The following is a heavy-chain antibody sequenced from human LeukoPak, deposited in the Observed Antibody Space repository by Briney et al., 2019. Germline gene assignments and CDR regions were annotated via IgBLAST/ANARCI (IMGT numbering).Heavy chain of an antibody. CDR1: GFTFSSYW. J-gene: IGHJ3*02. CDR2: INSDGSST. V-gene: IGHV3-74*01. Sequence: GGSLRLSCAAAGFTFSSYWMHWVRQAPGKGLGWVSRINSDGSSTSYADSVKGRFTISRDNSKNTLYLQMDSLRAEDTAVYYCATLSMTTVTTEDAFDIWGQGTMVTVSS. CDR3: ATLSMTTVTTEDAFDI. D-gene: IGHD4-17*01.